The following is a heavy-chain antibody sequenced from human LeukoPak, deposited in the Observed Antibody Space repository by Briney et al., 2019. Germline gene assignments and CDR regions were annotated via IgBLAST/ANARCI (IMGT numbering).Heavy chain of an antibody. J-gene: IGHJ3*02. Sequence: SVKVSCKASGGTFSSYAISWVRQAPGQGLEWMGGIIPIFGTANYAQKFQGRVTITADESTSTAYMELSSLRSEDTAVYYCAKAEDRIGYDAFDIWGQGTMVTVSS. CDR1: GGTFSSYA. V-gene: IGHV1-69*13. D-gene: IGHD2-15*01. CDR3: AKAEDRIGYDAFDI. CDR2: IIPIFGTA.